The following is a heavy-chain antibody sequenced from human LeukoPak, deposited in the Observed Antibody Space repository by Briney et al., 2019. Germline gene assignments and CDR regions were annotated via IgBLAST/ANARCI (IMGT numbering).Heavy chain of an antibody. CDR1: GFTFTSYA. D-gene: IGHD4-17*01. Sequence: GGSLRLSCAASGFTFTSYAMSWVRQTPGKGLEWVSSVSGSGDGTYYAHSVKGRFTISRDNSKKTLDLHMDSLRAEDTAVYYCAKERLGGNYGDYAVDYWGQGTMVAVSS. V-gene: IGHV3-23*01. J-gene: IGHJ4*02. CDR3: AKERLGGNYGDYAVDY. CDR2: VSGSGDGT.